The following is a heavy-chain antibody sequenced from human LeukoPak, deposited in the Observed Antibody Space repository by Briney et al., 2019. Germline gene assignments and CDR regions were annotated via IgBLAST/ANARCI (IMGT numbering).Heavy chain of an antibody. V-gene: IGHV4-31*03. CDR3: ARRNDPWSGPRNWFDP. CDR1: SGFFSSGGYY. D-gene: IGHD3-3*01. Sequence: SETLSLTCTVSSGFFSSGGYYWSWIRQHPGKGLEWIGNIYHTGDTFYNPSLQSRFIISVDTSKNQFSLKVSSVTAADTAIYYCARRNDPWSGPRNWFDPWGQGILVTVSS. J-gene: IGHJ5*02. CDR2: IYHTGDT.